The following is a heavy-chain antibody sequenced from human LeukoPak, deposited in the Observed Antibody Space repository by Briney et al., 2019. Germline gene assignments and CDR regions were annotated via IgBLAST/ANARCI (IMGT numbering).Heavy chain of an antibody. Sequence: SVKVSCKGSGGTFSSYAISWERQAPGQGLEWMGGIIPIFGTTNYAQKFQGRVTITADESTSTAYMELSSLRSEDTAVYYCAIDLLRYFDPGGDWGQGTLVTVSS. J-gene: IGHJ4*02. CDR2: IIPIFGTT. D-gene: IGHD3-9*01. V-gene: IGHV1-69*13. CDR3: AIDLLRYFDPGGD. CDR1: GGTFSSYA.